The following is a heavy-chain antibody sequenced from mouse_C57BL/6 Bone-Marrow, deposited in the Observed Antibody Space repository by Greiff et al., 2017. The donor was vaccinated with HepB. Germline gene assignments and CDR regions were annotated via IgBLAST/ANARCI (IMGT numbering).Heavy chain of an antibody. CDR2: INPYNGGT. J-gene: IGHJ1*03. D-gene: IGHD1-1*01. V-gene: IGHV1-19*01. Sequence: EVQLQQSGPVLVKPGASVKMSCKASGYTFTDYYMNWVKQSHGKSLEWIGVINPYNGGTSYNQKFKGKATLTVDKSSSTAYMELNSLTSEDSAVYYCARRLLLRSYWYFDVWGTGTTVTVSS. CDR1: GYTFTDYY. CDR3: ARRLLLRSYWYFDV.